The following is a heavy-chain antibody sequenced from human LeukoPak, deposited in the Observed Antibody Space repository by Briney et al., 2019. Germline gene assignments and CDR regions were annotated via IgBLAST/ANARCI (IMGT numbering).Heavy chain of an antibody. CDR2: FIPIFGTA. Sequence: SVKVSCKASGGTFNSHAISWVRQAPGQGLQWMGRFIPIFGTANYAQKFQGRVSITTDASASTAYMQLSSLRFDDTAVYYCARDLGITGTYDNHCFDYWGQGTLVTVSS. D-gene: IGHD1-20*01. CDR3: ARDLGITGTYDNHCFDY. V-gene: IGHV1-69*05. J-gene: IGHJ4*02. CDR1: GGTFNSHA.